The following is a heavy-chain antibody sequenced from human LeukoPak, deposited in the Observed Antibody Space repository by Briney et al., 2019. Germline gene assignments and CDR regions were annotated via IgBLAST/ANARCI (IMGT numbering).Heavy chain of an antibody. Sequence: GGSLRLSCAASGFTFSSYAMSWVRQAPGKGLEWVGFIRSKAYGGTTEYAASVKGRFTISRDDSKSIAYLQMNSLKTEDTAVYYCTSRSYMDVWGKGTTVTVSS. CDR3: TSRSYMDV. J-gene: IGHJ6*03. CDR2: IRSKAYGGTT. CDR1: GFTFSSYA. V-gene: IGHV3-49*04.